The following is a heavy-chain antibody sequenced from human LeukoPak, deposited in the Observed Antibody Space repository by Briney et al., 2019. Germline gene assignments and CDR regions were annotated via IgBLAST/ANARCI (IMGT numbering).Heavy chain of an antibody. Sequence: ASVKVSCKASGYTFTSYDINWVRQATGQGLEWMGWMNPNSGNTGYAQKVQGRVTMTTDTSTGTAYMELRSLRSDDTAVYYCARVYGGSYSDSAFDIWGQGTMVTVSS. CDR3: ARVYGGSYSDSAFDI. V-gene: IGHV1-8*01. CDR2: MNPNSGNT. J-gene: IGHJ3*02. CDR1: GYTFTSYD. D-gene: IGHD1-26*01.